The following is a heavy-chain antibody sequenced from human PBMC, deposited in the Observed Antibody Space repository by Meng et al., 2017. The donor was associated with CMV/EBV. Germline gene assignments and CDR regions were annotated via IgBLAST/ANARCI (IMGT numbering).Heavy chain of an antibody. D-gene: IGHD3-10*01. CDR2: ISYDGSNK. V-gene: IGHV3-30-3*01. Sequence: GESLKISCAASGFTFSSYAMHWVRQAPGKGLEWVAVISYDGSNKYYADSVKGRFTISRDNSKNTLYLQMNSLRAEDTAVYYCARSPYGSGSYYGSYYYYGMDVWGQGTTVTVSS. CDR3: ARSPYGSGSYYGSYYYYGMDV. J-gene: IGHJ6*02. CDR1: GFTFSSYA.